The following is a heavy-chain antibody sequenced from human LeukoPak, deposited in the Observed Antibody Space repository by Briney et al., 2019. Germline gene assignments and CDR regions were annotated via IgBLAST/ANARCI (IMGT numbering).Heavy chain of an antibody. CDR2: INHSGST. V-gene: IGHV4-34*01. D-gene: IGHD3-16*01. J-gene: IGHJ3*02. CDR3: ARVGGVRSAFDI. Sequence: SETLSLTCADDGGSFSGYYWSWIRQPPGKGLEWIGEINHSGSTNYNPSLKSRVTISVDTSKNQFSQKLSSVTAADTAVYYCARVGGVRSAFDIWGQGTMVTVSS. CDR1: GGSFSGYY.